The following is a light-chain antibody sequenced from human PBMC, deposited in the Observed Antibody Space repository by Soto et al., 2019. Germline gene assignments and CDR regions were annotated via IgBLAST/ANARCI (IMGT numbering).Light chain of an antibody. Sequence: PGERATLSCRASQSVNSNYLTWYQQKPGLTPRLLIYGASSRATGIPDRFSGSGSGTDFTLTISRLEPEDFAVYYCQQYDSSRLTFGGGTKVDNK. CDR2: GAS. V-gene: IGKV3-20*01. J-gene: IGKJ4*01. CDR1: QSVNSNY. CDR3: QQYDSSRLT.